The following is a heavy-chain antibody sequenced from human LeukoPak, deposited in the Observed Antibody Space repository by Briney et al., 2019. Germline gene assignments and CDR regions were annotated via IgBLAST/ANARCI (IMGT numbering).Heavy chain of an antibody. D-gene: IGHD3-10*01. CDR3: ARVGVVGYFYYMDV. V-gene: IGHV1-46*01. CDR2: INPSGGTT. Sequence: ASVTLSFTSSVYALTIYDMHWGRQAPGQGLEWMGIINPSGGTTTYAQKFKGRITMTRDTFTGTVYMEVNSLRSEDTAVYYCARVGVVGYFYYMDVWGKGTTVTVSS. CDR1: VYALTIYD. J-gene: IGHJ6*03.